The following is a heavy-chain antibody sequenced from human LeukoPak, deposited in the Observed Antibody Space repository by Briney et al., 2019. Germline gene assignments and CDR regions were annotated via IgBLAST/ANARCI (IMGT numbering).Heavy chain of an antibody. CDR2: IYHSGST. J-gene: IGHJ3*02. CDR3: ARLQFWDSSAAFDI. CDR1: GGSISSGGYY. D-gene: IGHD3-22*01. Sequence: PSQTLSLTCTVSGGSISSGGYYWSWIRQPPGKGLEWIGYIYHSGSTYYNPSLKSRVTISVDRSKNQFSLKLSSVTAADTAVYYCARLQFWDSSAAFDIWGQGTMVTVSS. V-gene: IGHV4-30-2*02.